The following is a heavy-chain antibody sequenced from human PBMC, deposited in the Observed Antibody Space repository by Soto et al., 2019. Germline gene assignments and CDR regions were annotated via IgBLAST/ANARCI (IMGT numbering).Heavy chain of an antibody. CDR2: INPNSGGT. Sequence: GGSVKVSSKASGYPFTGHYMHWVRQAPGQGLEWIGWINPNSGGTNYAQKFQGRVTMTRDTSISTAYMELSRLRSDDTAVYYCAKNYCSSTSCYFLNWFDPWGQGTMFTVSS. V-gene: IGHV1-2*02. CDR1: GYPFTGHY. D-gene: IGHD2-2*01. J-gene: IGHJ5*02. CDR3: AKNYCSSTSCYFLNWFDP.